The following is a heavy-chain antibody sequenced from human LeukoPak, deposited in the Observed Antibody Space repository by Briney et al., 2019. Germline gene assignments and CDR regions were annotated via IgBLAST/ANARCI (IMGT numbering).Heavy chain of an antibody. CDR2: ISGSGGST. CDR1: GFTVSSYA. D-gene: IGHD6-19*01. Sequence: PGGSLRLSCAASGFTVSSYAMSWVRQAPGKGLEWVSAISGSGGSTYYADSVKGRFTISRDNSRNTLYLQMNSLRAEDTAVYYCAKQRKTAVAGNAFDIWGQGTMVTVSS. J-gene: IGHJ3*02. V-gene: IGHV3-23*01. CDR3: AKQRKTAVAGNAFDI.